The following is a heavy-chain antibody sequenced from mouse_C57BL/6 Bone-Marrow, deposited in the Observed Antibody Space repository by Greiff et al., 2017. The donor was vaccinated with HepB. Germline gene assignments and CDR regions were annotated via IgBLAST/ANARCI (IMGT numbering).Heavy chain of an antibody. CDR2: ILPGSGST. V-gene: IGHV1-9*01. CDR1: GYTFTGYW. J-gene: IGHJ1*03. CDR3: ARLDDYDGDWYFDV. D-gene: IGHD2-4*01. Sequence: VQGVESGAELMKPGASVKLSCKATGYTFTGYWIEWVKQRPGHGLEWIGEILPGSGSTNYNEKFKGKATFTADPSTNTAYMQLSSLTTEDSAIYYCARLDDYDGDWYFDVWGTGTTVTVSS.